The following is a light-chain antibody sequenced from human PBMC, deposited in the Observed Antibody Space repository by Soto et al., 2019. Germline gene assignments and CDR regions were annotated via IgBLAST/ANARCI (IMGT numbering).Light chain of an antibody. Sequence: EIVLTQSPGTLSLSPGERATLSCRASQSFSSSYLAWYQQKPGQAPRLLIYAASNRATGIPDRFSGSGSGTDFTLTISRLEPEDFAMYYCQQYGSSPGTFGQGTKVELK. CDR1: QSFSSSY. CDR2: AAS. CDR3: QQYGSSPGT. V-gene: IGKV3-20*01. J-gene: IGKJ1*01.